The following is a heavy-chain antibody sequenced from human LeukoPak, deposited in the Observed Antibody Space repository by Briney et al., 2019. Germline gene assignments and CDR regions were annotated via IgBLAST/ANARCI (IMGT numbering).Heavy chain of an antibody. CDR1: GFPFNSYW. J-gene: IGHJ4*02. D-gene: IGHD1-14*01. CDR2: IKQDGSEK. V-gene: IGHV3-7*01. CDR3: ARELRTSLDY. Sequence: GGSLRLSCAASGFPFNSYWMSWVRQAPGKGLEWVANIKQDGSEKYYVDSVKGRFTVSRDNAKNSLYLQMNSLRAEDTAVYYCARELRTSLDYWGQGTLVTVSS.